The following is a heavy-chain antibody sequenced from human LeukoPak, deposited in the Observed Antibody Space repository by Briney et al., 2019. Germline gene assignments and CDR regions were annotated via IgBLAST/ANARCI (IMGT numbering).Heavy chain of an antibody. D-gene: IGHD2-15*01. V-gene: IGHV3-48*02. J-gene: IGHJ4*02. CDR1: GFTFSSYN. Sequence: PGGSLRLSCAASGFTFSSYNMNWVRQAPGKGLEWVSFISSGSSTIYYADSVKDRFTISRDNAKNSLYLQMNSLRDEDTAVYYCARGHQVVGYWGQGTLVTVSS. CDR2: ISSGSSTI. CDR3: ARGHQVVGY.